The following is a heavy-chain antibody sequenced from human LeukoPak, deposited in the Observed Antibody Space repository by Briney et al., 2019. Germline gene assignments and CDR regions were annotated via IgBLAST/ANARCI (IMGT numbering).Heavy chain of an antibody. D-gene: IGHD6-19*01. Sequence: PGGSLRLSCAASGFTVSSTYMTWVRQAPGKGLEWVSVIYGGGGTYYGDSVKGRFTISRDNSKNTLDLQMNSLRAEDTAVYYCARGHSSGRDAFDIWGQGTMVTVSS. CDR1: GFTVSSTY. CDR3: ARGHSSGRDAFDI. CDR2: IYGGGGT. V-gene: IGHV3-53*01. J-gene: IGHJ3*02.